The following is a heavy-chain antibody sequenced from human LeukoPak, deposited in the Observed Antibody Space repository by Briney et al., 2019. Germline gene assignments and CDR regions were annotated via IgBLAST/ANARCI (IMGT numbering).Heavy chain of an antibody. J-gene: IGHJ2*01. V-gene: IGHV4-30-4*01. D-gene: IGHD2-21*02. CDR1: VGSISSGDYY. CDR2: IYYSGST. Sequence: PSEPLSLTCTVSVGSISSGDYYWSWIRQPPGKGLEWIGYIYYSGSTYYNPSLKSRVTISVDTSKNQFSLKLSSVTAADTAVYYCARRPCGGDCYSNWYFDLWGRGTLVTVSS. CDR3: ARRPCGGDCYSNWYFDL.